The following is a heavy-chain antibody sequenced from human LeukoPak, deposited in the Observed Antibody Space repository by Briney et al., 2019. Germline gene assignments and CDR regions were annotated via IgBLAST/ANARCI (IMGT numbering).Heavy chain of an antibody. CDR2: ISGSGGST. V-gene: IGHV3-23*01. CDR1: GFTFSSYA. CDR3: ATWRGSWAAAGRERYFQH. Sequence: GGSLRLSCAASGFTFSSYAMSWVRQAPGKGLEWVSAISGSGGSTYYADSVKGRFTIPRDNSKNTLYLQMNSLRAEDTAVYYCATWRGSWAAAGRERYFQHWGQGTLVTVSS. D-gene: IGHD6-13*01. J-gene: IGHJ1*01.